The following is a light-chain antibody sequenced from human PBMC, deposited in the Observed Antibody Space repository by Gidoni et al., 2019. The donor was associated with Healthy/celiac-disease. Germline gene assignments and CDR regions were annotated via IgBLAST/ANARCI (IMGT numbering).Light chain of an antibody. CDR1: NSNIGAGYD. J-gene: IGLJ1*01. CDR2: GNC. Sequence: QSVLPQPPSVSGAPGQRATISCTGSNSNIGAGYDVQWFQQLPGTAPKLLIYGNCNRPSGVPDRFSGTKSGPSASLAITRLQAEDEADYYCQPCDGGLGGYVCGTGTKVTVL. CDR3: QPCDGGLGGYV. V-gene: IGLV1-40*01.